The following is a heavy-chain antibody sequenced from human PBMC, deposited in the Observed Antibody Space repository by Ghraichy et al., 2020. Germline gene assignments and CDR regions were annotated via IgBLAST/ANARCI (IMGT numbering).Heavy chain of an antibody. CDR2: ISAYNGNT. D-gene: IGHD3-10*01. Sequence: ASVKVSCKASGYTFPSYAINWVRQAPGQGLEWMGWISAYNGNTNYAQKLQDRVTMTTDTSTNTAYMELRSLRSDDTAVYYCARGNPVGRTMVRGKNWFDPWGQGTLATVSS. V-gene: IGHV1-18*01. CDR1: GYTFPSYA. CDR3: ARGNPVGRTMVRGKNWFDP. J-gene: IGHJ5*02.